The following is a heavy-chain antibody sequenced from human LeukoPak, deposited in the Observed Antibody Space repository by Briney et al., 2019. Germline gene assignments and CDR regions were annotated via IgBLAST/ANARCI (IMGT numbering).Heavy chain of an antibody. CDR1: GFTFSDYY. Sequence: GGSLRLSCAASGFTFSDYYMSWIRQAPGKGLEWVSYISSSGSTIYYADSVKGRFTISRDNAKNSLYLQMNSLRAEDTAVYYCAREVLPYCSGGSCYRHGGYFQHWGQGTLVTVSS. CDR3: AREVLPYCSGGSCYRHGGYFQH. CDR2: ISSSGSTI. D-gene: IGHD2-15*01. J-gene: IGHJ1*01. V-gene: IGHV3-11*01.